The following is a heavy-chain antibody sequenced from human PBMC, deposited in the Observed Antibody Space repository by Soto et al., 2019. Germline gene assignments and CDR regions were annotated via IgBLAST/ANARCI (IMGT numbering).Heavy chain of an antibody. CDR2: IGHDGKKQ. CDR1: GFPFSDFG. J-gene: IGHJ4*02. D-gene: IGHD3-16*01. V-gene: IGHV3-33*01. CDR3: ARDLRVGQYFDY. Sequence: QVLLGDSGGGVVQPGGSLRLSCVASGFPFSDFGMHWVRQAPGKGLEWVAVIGHDGKKQYYADSLKGRFATSRDNSKNTLYLQMTSLRAEDTAVYYCARDLRVGQYFDYWGQGALVTVSS.